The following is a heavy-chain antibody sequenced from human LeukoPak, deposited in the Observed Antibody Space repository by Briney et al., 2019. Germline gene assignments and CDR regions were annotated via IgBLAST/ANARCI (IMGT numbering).Heavy chain of an antibody. J-gene: IGHJ4*02. CDR3: ARDNAHFLTAMVSRRRGYYFDY. CDR2: ISYDDSNK. D-gene: IGHD5-18*01. V-gene: IGHV3-30*03. Sequence: GALRLSCAASGFTFSSSGMHWVRQAPGKGLEWVAIISYDDSNKYYADSVKGRFTISRDNSKNTLYLQMNSLRPEDTAVYYCARDNAHFLTAMVSRRRGYYFDYWGQGTLVTVSS. CDR1: GFTFSSSG.